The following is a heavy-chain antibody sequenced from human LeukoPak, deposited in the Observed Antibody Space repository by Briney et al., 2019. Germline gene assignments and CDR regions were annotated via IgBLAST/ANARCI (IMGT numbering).Heavy chain of an antibody. D-gene: IGHD2-15*01. V-gene: IGHV4-59*02. CDR2: IYKIGTT. Sequence: SETLSLSCTVFGDSVTGYFLNWVRQPPGKGLEWIGHIYKIGTTNYNPSLKSRLTISADTSKNQFSLQLRSVTAADTAVYYCVIGVGWQPDYWGQGALVTVSS. J-gene: IGHJ4*02. CDR3: VIGVGWQPDY. CDR1: GDSVTGYF.